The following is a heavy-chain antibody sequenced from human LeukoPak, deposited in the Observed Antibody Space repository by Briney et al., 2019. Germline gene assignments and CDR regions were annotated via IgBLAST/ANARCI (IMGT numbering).Heavy chain of an antibody. CDR2: IYPGDSDT. Sequence: GESLKISCKGSGYSFTSYWIGWVRQMPGKGLEWMGIIYPGDSDTRYSPSLQGQVTISADKSISTAYLQWSSLKASDTAMYYCARHQPTYYYDSSGLALDYWGQGTLVTVSS. J-gene: IGHJ4*02. CDR1: GYSFTSYW. D-gene: IGHD3-22*01. V-gene: IGHV5-51*01. CDR3: ARHQPTYYYDSSGLALDY.